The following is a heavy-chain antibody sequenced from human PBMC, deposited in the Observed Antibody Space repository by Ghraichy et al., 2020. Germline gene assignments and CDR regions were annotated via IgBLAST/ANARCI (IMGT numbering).Heavy chain of an antibody. CDR1: GFTFSSYA. CDR2: ISGSGGST. D-gene: IGHD1-7*01. CDR3: AKITKNYGDY. V-gene: IGHV3-23*01. Sequence: GGSLRLSCAAAGFTFSSYAMNWVRQAPGKGLEWVSGISGSGGSTYYADSVKGRFTISRDNSKNTLYLQMNSLRAEDTAVYYCAKITKNYGDYWGQGTLVTVSS. J-gene: IGHJ4*02.